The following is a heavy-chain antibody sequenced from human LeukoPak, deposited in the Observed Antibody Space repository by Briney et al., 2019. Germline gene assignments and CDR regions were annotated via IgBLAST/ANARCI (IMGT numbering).Heavy chain of an antibody. D-gene: IGHD4-23*01. J-gene: IGHJ4*02. Sequence: GGSLRLSCAASGFTFSSYAMSWVRQAPGKGLEWVAAISASGSATSYADSVTGRFTISRDNSKNTLFLQMNSLRAEDTAVYYCARRGDGGRSFDYWGQGTLVTVSS. V-gene: IGHV3-23*01. CDR1: GFTFSSYA. CDR2: ISASGSAT. CDR3: ARRGDGGRSFDY.